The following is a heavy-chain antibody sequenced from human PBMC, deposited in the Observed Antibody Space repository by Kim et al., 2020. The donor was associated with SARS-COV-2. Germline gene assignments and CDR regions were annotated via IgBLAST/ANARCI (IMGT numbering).Heavy chain of an antibody. CDR2: ISSSGSTI. J-gene: IGHJ6*02. Sequence: GGSLRLSCAASGFTFSDYYMSWIRQAPGKGLEWVSYISSSGSTIYYADSVKGRFTISRDNAKNSLYLQMNSLRAEDTAVYYCARVLKYYYGSGSYFLNYYYYGMDVWGQGTTVTVSS. CDR1: GFTFSDYY. CDR3: ARVLKYYYGSGSYFLNYYYYGMDV. D-gene: IGHD3-10*01. V-gene: IGHV3-11*01.